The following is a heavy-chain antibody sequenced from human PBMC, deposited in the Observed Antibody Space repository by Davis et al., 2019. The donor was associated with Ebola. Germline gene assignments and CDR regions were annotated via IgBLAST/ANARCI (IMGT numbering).Heavy chain of an antibody. V-gene: IGHV3-23*01. CDR3: AKDGGNFPYWYFDL. CDR1: GFTFNIYA. Sequence: GESLKISCAASGFTFNIYAMSWVRQAPGKGLEWVSATTLSGASTYYAESVKGRFTISRDNSRNTLYLQMSSLRADDTAVYYCAKDGGNFPYWYFDLWGRDTLVTVSS. CDR2: TTLSGAST. J-gene: IGHJ2*01. D-gene: IGHD1-7*01.